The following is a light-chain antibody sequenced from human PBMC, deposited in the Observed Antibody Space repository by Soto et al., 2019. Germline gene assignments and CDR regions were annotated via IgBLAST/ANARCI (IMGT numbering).Light chain of an antibody. CDR2: AAS. V-gene: IGKV3D-20*02. J-gene: IGKJ2*01. CDR3: QHRTNWPPAYT. Sequence: EIVLTQSPGTLSLSPGERATLSCRASQSVSVNSLAWYQQKGGQAPRLLIYAASTRATGVPDRFSGTGSGTDFALTISRLETDDSAVYYCQHRTNWPPAYTFGQGTNLDIK. CDR1: QSVSVNS.